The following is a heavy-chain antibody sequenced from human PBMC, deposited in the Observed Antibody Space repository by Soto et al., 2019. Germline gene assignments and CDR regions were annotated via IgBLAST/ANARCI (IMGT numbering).Heavy chain of an antibody. CDR3: AKDLGWDSGYYRDYFDY. D-gene: IGHD3-22*01. Sequence: GGSLRLSCAASGFTFSSYGMHWVRQAPGKGLEWVAVISYDGSNKYYADSVKGRFTISRDNSKNTLYLQMNSLRAEDTAVYYCAKDLGWDSGYYRDYFDYWGQGTLVTVSS. J-gene: IGHJ4*02. CDR2: ISYDGSNK. V-gene: IGHV3-30*18. CDR1: GFTFSSYG.